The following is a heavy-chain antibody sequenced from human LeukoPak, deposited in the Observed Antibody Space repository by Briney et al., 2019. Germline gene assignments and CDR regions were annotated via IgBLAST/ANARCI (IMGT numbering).Heavy chain of an antibody. D-gene: IGHD3-3*01. CDR1: GFTFSSYW. J-gene: IGHJ4*02. CDR3: ARDNPYYDFWSGYYRGFDY. Sequence: GGSLRLSCAASGFTFSSYWMSWVRQAPGKGLEWVANIKQDGSEKYYVDSVKGRFTISRDNAKNSLYLQMNSLRAEDTAVYYCARDNPYYDFWSGYYRGFDYWGQGTLVTVSS. CDR2: IKQDGSEK. V-gene: IGHV3-7*01.